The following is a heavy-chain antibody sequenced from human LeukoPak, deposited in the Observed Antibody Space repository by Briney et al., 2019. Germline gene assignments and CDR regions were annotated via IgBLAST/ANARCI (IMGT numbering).Heavy chain of an antibody. D-gene: IGHD2-21*02. V-gene: IGHV3-7*01. CDR1: GLRFGSYW. CDR2: IKQDGSEK. J-gene: IGHJ6*02. CDR3: ARYCGGDCYGMDV. Sequence: GGSLRLSCAASGLRFGSYWMSWVRQAPGKGLEWVANIKQDGSEKDYVDSVKGRFTISRDNPKNSLYLQMNSLRAEDTAVYYCARYCGGDCYGMDVWGQGTTVTVSS.